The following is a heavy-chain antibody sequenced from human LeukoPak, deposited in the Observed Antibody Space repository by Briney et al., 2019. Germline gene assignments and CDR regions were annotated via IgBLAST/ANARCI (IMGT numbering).Heavy chain of an antibody. Sequence: AGGSLRLSCAASGFTFSSYAMSWVRQAPGKGLEWASAISGSGGSTYYADSVKGRFTISRDSSKNTLYLQMNSLRAEDTAVYYCAKDREQRWLQLPYHFDYWGQGTLVTVSS. J-gene: IGHJ4*02. V-gene: IGHV3-23*01. CDR1: GFTFSSYA. CDR3: AKDREQRWLQLPYHFDY. CDR2: ISGSGGST. D-gene: IGHD5-24*01.